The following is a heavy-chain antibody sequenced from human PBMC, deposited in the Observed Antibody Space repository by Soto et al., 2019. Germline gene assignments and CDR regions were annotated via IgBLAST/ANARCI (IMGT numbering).Heavy chain of an antibody. CDR3: AAADPEDIVVVPAAAYYYYGMDV. CDR1: GFTFTSSA. CDR2: IVVGSGNT. D-gene: IGHD2-2*01. Sequence: ASVKVSCKASGFTFTSSAVQWVRQARGQRLEWIGWIVVGSGNTNYAQKFQERVTITRDMSTSTAYMELSSLRSEDTAVYYCAAADPEDIVVVPAAAYYYYGMDVWGQGTTVTVSS. V-gene: IGHV1-58*01. J-gene: IGHJ6*02.